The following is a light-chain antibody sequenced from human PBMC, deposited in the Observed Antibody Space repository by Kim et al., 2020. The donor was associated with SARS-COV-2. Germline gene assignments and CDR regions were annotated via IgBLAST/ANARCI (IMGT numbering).Light chain of an antibody. J-gene: IGKJ2*01. CDR1: QTVTRSY. Sequence: PGERVTLFCRASQTVTRSYLAWYQQKPGQAPRLLIYGTSSRATGIPDRFSGSGSGTDFTLTISRLEPEDFAVYYCQQYGSSSYTFGQGTKLEI. CDR3: QQYGSSSYT. V-gene: IGKV3-20*01. CDR2: GTS.